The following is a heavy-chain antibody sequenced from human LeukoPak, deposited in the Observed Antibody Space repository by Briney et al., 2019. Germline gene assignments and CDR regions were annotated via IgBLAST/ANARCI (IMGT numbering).Heavy chain of an antibody. J-gene: IGHJ6*02. CDR2: ISWDGGST. V-gene: IGHV3-43D*03. D-gene: IGHD3-10*01. CDR3: AKEIWPARITMVRGVIPPSDYYGMDV. CDR1: GFTFDDYA. Sequence: GGSLRLSCAASGFTFDDYAMHWVRQAPGKGLEWVSLISWDGGSTYYADSVKGRFTISRDNSKNSLYLQMNSLRAEDAALYYCAKEIWPARITMVRGVIPPSDYYGMDVWGQGTTVTVSS.